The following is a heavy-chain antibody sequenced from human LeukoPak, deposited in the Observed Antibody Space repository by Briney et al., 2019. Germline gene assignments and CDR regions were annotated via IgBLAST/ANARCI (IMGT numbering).Heavy chain of an antibody. Sequence: PSETLSLTCTVSGGSISSYYWSWIRQPAGKGLEWIGRIYSTRSTNYNPSLKSRVTMSVDTSKNQFSLRLRSVTAADTAVYYCARGVYYDSSGYSPLFDYWGQGTLVTVSS. V-gene: IGHV4-4*07. CDR1: GGSISSYY. CDR3: ARGVYYDSSGYSPLFDY. J-gene: IGHJ4*02. D-gene: IGHD3-22*01. CDR2: IYSTRST.